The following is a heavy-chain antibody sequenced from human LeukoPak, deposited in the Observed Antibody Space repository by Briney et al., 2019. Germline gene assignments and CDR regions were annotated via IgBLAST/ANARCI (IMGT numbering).Heavy chain of an antibody. D-gene: IGHD6-19*01. CDR2: INHSGST. J-gene: IGHJ6*02. Sequence: PSETLSLTCAVYGGSFSGYYWSWIRQPPGKGLEWIGEINHSGSTNYNPSLKSRVTISVDTSKNQFSLKLSSVTAAVTAVYYCARGRIGSGWYNYYYYGMDVWGQGTTVTVSS. CDR1: GGSFSGYY. V-gene: IGHV4-34*01. CDR3: ARGRIGSGWYNYYYYGMDV.